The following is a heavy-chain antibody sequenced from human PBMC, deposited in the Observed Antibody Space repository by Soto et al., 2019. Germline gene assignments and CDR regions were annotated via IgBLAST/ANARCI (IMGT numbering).Heavy chain of an antibody. CDR2: ISSSSSTI. V-gene: IGHV3-48*02. J-gene: IGHJ6*02. CDR3: ARELVVQLWLRYYGMDV. D-gene: IGHD5-18*01. CDR1: GFTFSSYS. Sequence: PGGSLRLSCAASGFTFSSYSMNWVRQAPGKGLEWVSYISSSSSTIYYADSVKGRFTISRDNAKNSLYLQMNSLRDEDTAVYYWARELVVQLWLRYYGMDVWGQGTTVTVSS.